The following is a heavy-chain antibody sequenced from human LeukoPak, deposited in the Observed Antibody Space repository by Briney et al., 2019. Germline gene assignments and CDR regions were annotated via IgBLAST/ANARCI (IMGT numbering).Heavy chain of an antibody. D-gene: IGHD6-19*01. CDR2: INHSGST. V-gene: IGHV4-34*01. Sequence: SETLSLTCAVYGGSFSGYYWSWIRQPPGKGLEWIGEINHSGSTNYNPSLKSRVTISVDTSKNRFSLKLSSVTAADTAVYYCASRNYGIAVAGTVAIWGQGTMVTVSS. J-gene: IGHJ3*02. CDR3: ASRNYGIAVAGTVAI. CDR1: GGSFSGYY.